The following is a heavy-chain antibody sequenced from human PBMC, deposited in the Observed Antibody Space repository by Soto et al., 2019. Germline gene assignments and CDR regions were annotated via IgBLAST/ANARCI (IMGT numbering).Heavy chain of an antibody. CDR2: IYWDDDK. CDR1: GFSLSTSGVG. V-gene: IGHV2-5*02. J-gene: IGHJ4*02. D-gene: IGHD2-15*01. Sequence: QITLKESGPTLVKPTQTLTLACSFSGFSLSTSGVGVGWIRQPPGKALEWLALIYWDDDKRYSPSLKNRLTITKDTPKNRVALPITNMDPVDTATYYGAHFPARYCSGGSCYDCWGQGTLVTVSA. CDR3: AHFPARYCSGGSCYDC.